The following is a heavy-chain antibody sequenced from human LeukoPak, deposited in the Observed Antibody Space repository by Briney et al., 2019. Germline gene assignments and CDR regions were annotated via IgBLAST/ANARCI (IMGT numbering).Heavy chain of an antibody. CDR3: SRASAFDI. Sequence: ASVKVSCTASGYSFISYSVNWVRQAPGQGLEWMGWISTNNGNTNYAQNLQGRVTMTTDTSRGTAYMELGSLGSDDTAMYYCSRASAFDIWGQGTMVTVSS. V-gene: IGHV1-18*01. CDR2: ISTNNGNT. CDR1: GYSFISYS. J-gene: IGHJ3*02.